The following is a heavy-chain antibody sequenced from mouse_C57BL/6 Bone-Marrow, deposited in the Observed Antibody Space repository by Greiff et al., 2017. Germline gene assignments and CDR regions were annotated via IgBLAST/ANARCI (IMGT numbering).Heavy chain of an antibody. J-gene: IGHJ3*01. CDR3: ARRRAESY. CDR2: ISSSGSDT. CDR1: GFTFSSYG. D-gene: IGHD3-3*01. V-gene: IGHV5-6*01. Sequence: EVQLVEPGGDLVKPGGSLKLSCAASGFTFSSYGMSWVRQTPDRRLEWVATISSSGSDTYYPESVKGRVTISRDNAKNTLYLQMSSLKSEDTAMYYCARRRAESYWGQGTLVTVSA.